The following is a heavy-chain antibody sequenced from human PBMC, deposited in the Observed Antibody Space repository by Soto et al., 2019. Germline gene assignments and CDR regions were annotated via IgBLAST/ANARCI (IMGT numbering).Heavy chain of an antibody. CDR1: GFTFSSYA. J-gene: IGHJ4*02. D-gene: IGHD3-10*01. Sequence: EVQLLESGGGLVQPGGSLRLSCAASGFTFSSYAMSWVRQAPGKGLEWVSAISGSGGSTYYADSVKGRFTISRDNSKNTLDLQMNSLRAEDTAVYYCAKSTVLLWFGELEPFDYWGQGTLVTVSS. CDR3: AKSTVLLWFGELEPFDY. CDR2: ISGSGGST. V-gene: IGHV3-23*01.